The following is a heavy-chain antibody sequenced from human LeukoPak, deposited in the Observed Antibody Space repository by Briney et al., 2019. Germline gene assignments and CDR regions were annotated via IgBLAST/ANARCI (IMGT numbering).Heavy chain of an antibody. CDR1: GFTFSSYA. V-gene: IGHV3-30-3*01. CDR3: AREYRRFLEWPHGFDY. J-gene: IGHJ4*02. Sequence: GRSLRLSCAASGFTFSSYAMHWVRQAPGKGLEWVAVISYDGSNKYYADSVKGRFTISRDNSKNTLYLQMNSLRAEDTAVYYCAREYRRFLEWPHGFDYWGQGTLVTVSS. CDR2: ISYDGSNK. D-gene: IGHD3-3*01.